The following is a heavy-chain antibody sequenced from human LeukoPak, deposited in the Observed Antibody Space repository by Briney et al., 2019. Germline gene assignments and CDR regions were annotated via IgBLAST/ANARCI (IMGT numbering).Heavy chain of an antibody. CDR1: GGSISSYY. V-gene: IGHV4-59*12. CDR3: ARDGTHDYGDDTGIDY. Sequence: SETLSLTCTVSGGSISSYYWSWIRQPPGKGLEWIGYIYSSGSTNYNPSLKSRVTMSVDTSKNQFSLKLSSVTAADTAVYYCARDGTHDYGDDTGIDYWGQGTLVTVSS. J-gene: IGHJ4*02. CDR2: IYSSGST. D-gene: IGHD4-17*01.